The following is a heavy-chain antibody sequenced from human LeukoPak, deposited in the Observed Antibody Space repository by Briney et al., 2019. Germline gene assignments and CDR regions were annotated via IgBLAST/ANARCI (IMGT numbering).Heavy chain of an antibody. CDR2: IYYSGTT. Sequence: PSETLSLTCTVSGGSISSYYWGWIRQPPGKGLEWIGSIYYSGTTYYNPSLKSRVTISVDTSKNQFSLKLSSVTAADTAVYYCARRLRVSVFDSWGQGTLVTVSS. CDR1: GGSISSYY. CDR3: ARRLRVSVFDS. J-gene: IGHJ4*02. D-gene: IGHD2-21*01. V-gene: IGHV4-39*01.